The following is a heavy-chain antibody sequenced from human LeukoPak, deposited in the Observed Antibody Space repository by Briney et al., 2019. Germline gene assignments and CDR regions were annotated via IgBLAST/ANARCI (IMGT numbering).Heavy chain of an antibody. CDR1: GFTFTSYA. V-gene: IGHV3-30-3*01. CDR2: ISYDESNK. CDR3: AILEAFDI. J-gene: IGHJ3*02. D-gene: IGHD2/OR15-2a*01. Sequence: PGGSLRLSCTASGFTFTSYAMHWVRQAPGKGLEWVAVISYDESNKYYADSVKGRFTISRDNSKNTLYLQMNSLRAEDTAVYYCAILEAFDIWGQGTMVTVSS.